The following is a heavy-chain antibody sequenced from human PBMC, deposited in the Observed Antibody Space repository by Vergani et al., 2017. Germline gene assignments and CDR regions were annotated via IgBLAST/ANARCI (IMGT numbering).Heavy chain of an antibody. J-gene: IGHJ3*02. Sequence: QVQLQESGPGLVKPSETLSLTCTVSGYSISSGYYWSWIRQPPGKGLEWIGEINHSGSTNYNPSLKSRVTISVDTSKNQFSQKLSSVTAADTAVYYCAKDLSNWNDDSDAFDIWGQGTMVTVSS. CDR3: AKDLSNWNDDSDAFDI. D-gene: IGHD1-1*01. V-gene: IGHV4-38-2*02. CDR2: INHSGST. CDR1: GYSISSGYY.